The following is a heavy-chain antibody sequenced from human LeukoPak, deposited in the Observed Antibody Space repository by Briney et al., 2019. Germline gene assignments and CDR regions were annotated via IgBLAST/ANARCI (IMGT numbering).Heavy chain of an antibody. V-gene: IGHV3-23*03. CDR2: IYSGGST. Sequence: GGSLRLSCAASGFTFSSYAMNWVRQAPGKGLEWVSVIYSGGSTYYADSVKGRFTISRDNSKNTLYLQMNSLGAEDTAVYYCAKAIAESYYYGMDVWGQGTTVTVSS. J-gene: IGHJ6*02. CDR3: AKAIAESYYYGMDV. D-gene: IGHD6-13*01. CDR1: GFTFSSYA.